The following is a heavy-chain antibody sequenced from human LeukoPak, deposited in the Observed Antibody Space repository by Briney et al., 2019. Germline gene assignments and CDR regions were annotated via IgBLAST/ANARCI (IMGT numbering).Heavy chain of an antibody. V-gene: IGHV3-48*01. Sequence: PGGSLRLSCAASGFTFSSYGMNWVRQAPGKGLEWVSYISSSSSTIYYADSVEGRFTISRDNAKNSLYLQMNSLRAEDTAVYYCARDSPGGSAFDIWGQGTMVTVSS. J-gene: IGHJ3*02. CDR2: ISSSSSTI. CDR3: ARDSPGGSAFDI. CDR1: GFTFSSYG. D-gene: IGHD3-10*01.